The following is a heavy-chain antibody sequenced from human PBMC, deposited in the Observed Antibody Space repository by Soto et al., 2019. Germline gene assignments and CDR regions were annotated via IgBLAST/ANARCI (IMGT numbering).Heavy chain of an antibody. CDR2: IYYSGST. CDR1: GGSVSSGSYY. Sequence: NPSETLSLTCTVSGGSVSSGSYYWSWIRQPPGKGLEWIGYIYYSGSTNYNPSLKSQVTISVDTSKNQFSLKLTSVTAADTAVYYCARGSSWYDVDWFDPWGPGTLVTVSS. D-gene: IGHD6-13*01. J-gene: IGHJ5*02. V-gene: IGHV4-61*01. CDR3: ARGSSWYDVDWFDP.